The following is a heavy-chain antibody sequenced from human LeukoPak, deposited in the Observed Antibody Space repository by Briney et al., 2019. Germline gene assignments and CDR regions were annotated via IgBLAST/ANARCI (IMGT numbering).Heavy chain of an antibody. Sequence: SETLSLTCTVSGGSISNYYWTWIRQPPGKGLEWIGYIYYTGATSYNPSLKSRVTISVDTSKNQFSLKVTSVTAADTAVYYCARGLYWGQGTLVTVSS. CDR1: GGSISNYY. J-gene: IGHJ4*02. CDR3: ARGLY. CDR2: IYYTGAT. V-gene: IGHV4-59*08.